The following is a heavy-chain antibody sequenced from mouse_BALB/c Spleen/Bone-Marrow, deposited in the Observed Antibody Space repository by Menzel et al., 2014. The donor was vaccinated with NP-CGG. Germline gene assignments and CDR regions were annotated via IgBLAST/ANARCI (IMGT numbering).Heavy chain of an antibody. CDR2: ISDGGSYT. V-gene: IGHV5-4*02. CDR1: GFTFSEYY. CDR3: ARGSSYFDY. Sequence: HLVESGGGLVKPGGSLKLSCAASGFTFSEYYMYWVRQTPEKRLEWVATISDGGSYTYYPDSVKGRFTISRDNAKNNLYLQMSSLKSEDTAMYYCARGSSYFDYWGQGTTLTVSS. J-gene: IGHJ2*01. D-gene: IGHD1-1*01.